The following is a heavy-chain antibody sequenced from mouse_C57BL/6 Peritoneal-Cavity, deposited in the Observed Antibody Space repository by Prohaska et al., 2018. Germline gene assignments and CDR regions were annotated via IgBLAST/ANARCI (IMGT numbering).Heavy chain of an antibody. J-gene: IGHJ4*01. CDR1: GFTFPSSF. CDR3: ARGGMYGNYVHYYAMDY. V-gene: IGHV1-50*01. Sequence: QVHMLKSGAELLKPGASVKLSYKASGFTFPSSFMLWSKQSPCQGLEWIGDIDSSDSYTNYNQKFKSKDTLTVDTSSSTAYMQLSSLTSEESGVYYWARGGMYGNYVHYYAMDYWGQGTSVTVS. CDR2: IDSSDSYT. D-gene: IGHD2-10*02.